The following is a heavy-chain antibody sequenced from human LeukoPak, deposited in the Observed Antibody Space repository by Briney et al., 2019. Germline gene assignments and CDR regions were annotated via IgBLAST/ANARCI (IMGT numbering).Heavy chain of an antibody. CDR3: TTSITMVRGVSDWSRFWYLHL. J-gene: IGHJ2*01. CDR2: IKSKTDGCTT. D-gene: IGHD3-10*01. V-gene: IGHV3-15*01. CDR1: GFTFSNAL. Sequence: GGSLRHSCAASGFTFSNALMSWVRQAPGKGLEWVGRIKSKTDGCTTDYAAPVKGRFTISRDDSKNTLYLQMNSLNTEDTAVYYCTTSITMVRGVSDWSRFWYLHLWGRGPLVTVSS.